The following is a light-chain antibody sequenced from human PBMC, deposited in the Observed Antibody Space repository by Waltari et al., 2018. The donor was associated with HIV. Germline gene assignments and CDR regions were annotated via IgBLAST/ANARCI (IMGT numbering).Light chain of an antibody. CDR1: PSNIGNTS. J-gene: IGLJ2*01. Sequence: QSVLTQPPSASGTPGQRVTISCSGSPSNIGNTSVHWYQQFTGSAPKLRLSCNSQRPLVGRDRFSGSKSGSSASLAISGPQADDEAHYYCASWEDTLGVVFGGGTTLTVL. V-gene: IGLV1-44*01. CDR2: CNS. CDR3: ASWEDTLGVV.